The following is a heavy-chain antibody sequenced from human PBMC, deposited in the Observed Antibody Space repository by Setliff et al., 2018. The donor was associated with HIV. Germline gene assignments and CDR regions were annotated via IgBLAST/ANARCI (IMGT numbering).Heavy chain of an antibody. CDR3: ARDRWVWGGSDSGYYYYCMDV. J-gene: IGHJ6*03. CDR2: INPNNGDT. D-gene: IGHD6-19*01. CDR1: GYIFTGYY. Sequence: GASVKVSCKASGYIFTGYYIHWVRQAPGQGLEWMGRINPNNGDTNSAQKFQGRVTMTRDTSISTAYMELSRLRSDDTAVYYCARDRWVWGGSDSGYYYYCMDVWGKGTTVTVSS. V-gene: IGHV1-2*06.